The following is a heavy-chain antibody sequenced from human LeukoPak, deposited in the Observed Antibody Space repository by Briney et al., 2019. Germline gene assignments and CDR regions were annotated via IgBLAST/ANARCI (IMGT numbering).Heavy chain of an antibody. CDR1: SGSISSYY. V-gene: IGHV4-59*08. Sequence: PSETLSLTCTVSSGSISSYYWSWIRQPPGKGLEWIGYIFYSGSTNYNPSLKSRVTISVDTSKNQFSLGLSSVTAADTAVYYCARRFPWFDPWGQGTLVTVSS. J-gene: IGHJ5*02. CDR2: IFYSGST. CDR3: ARRFPWFDP.